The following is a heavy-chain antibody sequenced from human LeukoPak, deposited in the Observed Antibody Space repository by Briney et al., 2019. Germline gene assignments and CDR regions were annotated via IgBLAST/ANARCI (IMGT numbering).Heavy chain of an antibody. J-gene: IGHJ4*02. V-gene: IGHV6-1*01. CDR2: TYYRSKWYN. D-gene: IGHD3-10*01. Sequence: SQTLSLTCAISGDSVSSNSAAWNWIRQSPSRGLEWLGRTYYRSKWYNDYAVSAKSRITINPDTSKNQFSLQLNSETPEDTAVYYCAREDLWFGESTFDYWGQGTLVTVSS. CDR3: AREDLWFGESTFDY. CDR1: GDSVSSNSAA.